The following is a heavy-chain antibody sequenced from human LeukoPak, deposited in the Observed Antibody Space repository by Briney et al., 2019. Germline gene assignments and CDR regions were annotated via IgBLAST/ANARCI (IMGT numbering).Heavy chain of an antibody. V-gene: IGHV6-1*01. J-gene: IGHJ3*02. Sequence: SQTLSLTCVISGDRVSSDSATWNWIRQSPSRGLEWLGRTYYRSKWYNYYALSVKSRITISPDTSKNQFSLQLNSVTPEDTVVYYCARQRDDAFDIWGQGTMVTVSP. CDR1: GDRVSSDSAT. CDR2: TYYRSKWYN. CDR3: ARQRDDAFDI.